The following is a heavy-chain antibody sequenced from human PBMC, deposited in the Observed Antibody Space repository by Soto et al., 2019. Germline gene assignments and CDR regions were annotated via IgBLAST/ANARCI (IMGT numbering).Heavy chain of an antibody. Sequence: SETLSLTCTVSGGSISSYYWIWIRQPPGKGLEWIGYIYYSGSTNYNPSLKSRVTISVDTSKNQFSLKLSSVTAADTAVYYCARKTYGDLKTYYFDYWGQGTLVTVSS. CDR1: GGSISSYY. CDR3: ARKTYGDLKTYYFDY. CDR2: IYYSGST. J-gene: IGHJ4*02. V-gene: IGHV4-59*01. D-gene: IGHD4-17*01.